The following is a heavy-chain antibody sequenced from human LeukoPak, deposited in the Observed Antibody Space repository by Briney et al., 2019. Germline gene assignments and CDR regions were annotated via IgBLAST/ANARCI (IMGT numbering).Heavy chain of an antibody. Sequence: SEILSLTCTVSGGSISSSSYYWGWIRQPPGKGLEWIGSIYYSGSTYYNPSLKSRVTISVDTSKNQFSLKLSSVTAADTAVYYCARHKGYFDYWGQGTLVTASS. CDR2: IYYSGST. J-gene: IGHJ4*02. CDR1: GGSISSSSYY. CDR3: ARHKGYFDY. V-gene: IGHV4-39*01.